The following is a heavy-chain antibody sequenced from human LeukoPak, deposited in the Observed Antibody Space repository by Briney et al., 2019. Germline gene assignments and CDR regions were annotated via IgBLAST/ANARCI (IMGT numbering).Heavy chain of an antibody. CDR1: GFTFSSYG. D-gene: IGHD1-26*01. J-gene: IGHJ4*02. V-gene: IGHV3-33*01. CDR2: IWYDGSNK. Sequence: GRSLRLSCAASGFTFSSYGMHWVRQAPGKGLEWVAVIWYDGSNKYYADSVKGRFTISRDNSKNTLYLQMNSLRAEDTAVYYCATESGSYSLDYWGQGTLVTVSS. CDR3: ATESGSYSLDY.